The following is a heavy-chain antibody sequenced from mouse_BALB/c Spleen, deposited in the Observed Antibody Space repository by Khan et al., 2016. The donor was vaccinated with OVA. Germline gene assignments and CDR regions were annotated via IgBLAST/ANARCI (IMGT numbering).Heavy chain of an antibody. Sequence: EVQLVETGGGLVQPKGSLKLSCAASGFTFNTYAMHWVCQAPGKGLEWVARIRSKSNNYATYYADSVKDRFTISRDDSPSMLYLQMNNLKTEDTAMYYCVRELGDYWGQGTSVTVSS. J-gene: IGHJ4*01. V-gene: IGHV10-3*03. D-gene: IGHD3-3*01. CDR3: VRELGDY. CDR1: GFTFNTYA. CDR2: IRSKSNNYAT.